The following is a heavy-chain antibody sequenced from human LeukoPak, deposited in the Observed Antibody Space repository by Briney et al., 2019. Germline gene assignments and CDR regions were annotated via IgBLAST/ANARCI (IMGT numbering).Heavy chain of an antibody. CDR2: INPGGGPT. CDR1: GYTFTSYY. D-gene: IGHD2-2*01. J-gene: IGHJ4*02. CDR3: AITGYCSSTSCYSRVYFDY. V-gene: IGHV1-46*01. Sequence: ASVKVSCKASGYTFTSYYIHWVRQAPGQGLEWMGLINPGGGPTIYAQKFQGRVTITADKSTSTAYMELSSLRSEDTAVYYCAITGYCSSTSCYSRVYFDYWGQGTLVTVSS.